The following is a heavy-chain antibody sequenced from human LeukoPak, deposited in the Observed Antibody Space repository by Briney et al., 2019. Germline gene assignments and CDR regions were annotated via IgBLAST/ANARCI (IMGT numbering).Heavy chain of an antibody. CDR2: IIPIFGTA. D-gene: IGHD3-10*01. Sequence: GASVKVSCKASGGTFSSYAISWVRQAPGQGLEWMGGIIPIFGTANYAQKFQGRVTITADESTSTAYMELSSLRSEDTAVYYCASLPLWFGELFHVNWFDPWGQGTLVTVSS. V-gene: IGHV1-69*13. CDR3: ASLPLWFGELFHVNWFDP. J-gene: IGHJ5*02. CDR1: GGTFSSYA.